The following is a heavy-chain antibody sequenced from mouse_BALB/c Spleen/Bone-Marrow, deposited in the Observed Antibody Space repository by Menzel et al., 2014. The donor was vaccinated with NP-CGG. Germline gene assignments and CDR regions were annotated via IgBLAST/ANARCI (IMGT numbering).Heavy chain of an antibody. CDR1: GFTFSRSG. CDR3: ARARSTMITTGAMDY. CDR2: ISSGSSTI. J-gene: IGHJ4*01. Sequence: VQLKDSGGGLVQPGGSRKLSCAASGFTFSRSGMHWVRQAPEKGLEWVAYISSGSSTIYYGDTMKGRFTISRDNPKNTLFLQMTSLRSEDTAMYYCARARSTMITTGAMDYWGQGTSVTVSS. D-gene: IGHD2-4*01. V-gene: IGHV5-17*02.